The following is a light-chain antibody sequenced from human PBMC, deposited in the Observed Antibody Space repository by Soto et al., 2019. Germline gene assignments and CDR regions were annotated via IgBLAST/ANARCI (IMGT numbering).Light chain of an antibody. V-gene: IGLV2-14*01. J-gene: IGLJ2*01. CDR2: DVS. Sequence: QSALTQPASVSGSPGQSITISCTGTSSDVGGYKYVSWYQHHPGKAPELMIYDVSNRPSGVSTRFSGSKSGNTASLTISGLQAEDESVYYCISFTSSTTLVFGGGTQLTVL. CDR3: ISFTSSTTLV. CDR1: SSDVGGYKY.